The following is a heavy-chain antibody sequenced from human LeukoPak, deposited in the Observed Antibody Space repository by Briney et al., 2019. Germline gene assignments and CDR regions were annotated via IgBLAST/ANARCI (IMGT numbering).Heavy chain of an antibody. J-gene: IGHJ5*02. D-gene: IGHD1-1*01. Sequence: ASVKVSCKASGYTFTCYYMHWVRQAPGQGLEWMGRINPNSGGTNYAQKFQGRVTMTRDTSISTAYMELSRLRSDDTAVYYCATNPDPDKTKNWFDPWGQGTLVTVSS. CDR3: ATNPDPDKTKNWFDP. CDR1: GYTFTCYY. CDR2: INPNSGGT. V-gene: IGHV1-2*06.